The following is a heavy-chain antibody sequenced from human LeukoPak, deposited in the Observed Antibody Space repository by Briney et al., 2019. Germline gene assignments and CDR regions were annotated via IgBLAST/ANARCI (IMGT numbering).Heavy chain of an antibody. J-gene: IGHJ4*02. CDR3: ARATYYYDSSGLADY. CDR2: ISSSSSYI. V-gene: IGHV3-21*01. Sequence: GGSLRLSCAASGFTFSSYSMNWVRQAPGKGLEWVSSISSSSSYIYYADSVKGRFTISRDNAKNSLYLQMNSLRAEDTAVYYCARATYYYDSSGLADYWGQGTLVTVSS. D-gene: IGHD3-22*01. CDR1: GFTFSSYS.